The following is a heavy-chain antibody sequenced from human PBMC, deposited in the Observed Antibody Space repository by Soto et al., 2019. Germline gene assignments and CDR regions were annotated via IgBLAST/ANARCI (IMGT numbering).Heavy chain of an antibody. CDR2: ISSSSGYI. CDR1: GFTFNSYS. J-gene: IGHJ4*02. Sequence: EVQLVESGGGLVKPWGSLRLSCAASGFTFNSYSMNWVRQAPGKGLEWVSSISSSSGYIHYADSVTGRFTISRDNAKNSLYLQMSSLRAEDTAVYYGATERRYGYNPFDYWGQGTLVTVSS. CDR3: ATERRYGYNPFDY. V-gene: IGHV3-21*02. D-gene: IGHD5-12*01.